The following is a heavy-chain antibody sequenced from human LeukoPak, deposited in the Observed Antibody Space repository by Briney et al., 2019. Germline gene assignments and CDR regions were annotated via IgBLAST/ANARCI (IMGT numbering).Heavy chain of an antibody. J-gene: IGHJ4*02. Sequence: PGGSLRLSCAASGFTFSSYWMRWVRQAPGKGLEWVANIKQDGSEKNYVDSVKGRFTISRDNAKNSLYLQMNSLRAEDTAVYYCARDSGFRVGYSFDYWGQGTLVTVSS. V-gene: IGHV3-7*01. CDR2: IKQDGSEK. CDR1: GFTFSSYW. CDR3: ARDSGFRVGYSFDY. D-gene: IGHD5-18*01.